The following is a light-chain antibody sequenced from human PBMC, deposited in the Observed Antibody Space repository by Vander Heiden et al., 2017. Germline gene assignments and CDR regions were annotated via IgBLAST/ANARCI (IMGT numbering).Light chain of an antibody. V-gene: IGLV2-14*03. CDR3: ASYTTTNTI. J-gene: IGLJ2*01. CDR1: SSDFGDYNY. Sequence: ALTQPDSVSGSPAPSITISSTGPSSDFGDYNYVSWYQQHPGKAPKLLFYDVINRASGISNRFSASKSGNTASLTISGLQAEDECYYYCASYTTTNTIFGGGTTLNVL. CDR2: DVI.